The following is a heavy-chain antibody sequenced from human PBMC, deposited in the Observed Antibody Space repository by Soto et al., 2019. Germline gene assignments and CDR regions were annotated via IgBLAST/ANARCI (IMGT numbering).Heavy chain of an antibody. Sequence: QLQLQESGPGLVKPSETLSLTCTVSGGSISSSSYYWGWIRQPPGKGLEWTGSIYYSGSTYYNPSLKSRVTISVDTSKNQFSLKLSSVTAADTAVYYCARHSGFSGSYYLDYWGQGTLVTVSS. V-gene: IGHV4-39*01. D-gene: IGHD1-26*01. J-gene: IGHJ4*02. CDR1: GGSISSSSYY. CDR3: ARHSGFSGSYYLDY. CDR2: IYYSGST.